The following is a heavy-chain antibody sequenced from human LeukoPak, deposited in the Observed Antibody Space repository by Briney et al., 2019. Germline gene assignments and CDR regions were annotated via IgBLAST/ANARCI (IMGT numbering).Heavy chain of an antibody. V-gene: IGHV3-23*01. CDR3: AKMKGHPLPKYYMDV. CDR1: GFTFSGFA. D-gene: IGHD1-26*01. J-gene: IGHJ6*01. CDR2: ISGSGDNT. Sequence: GGPLRLSCAASGFTFSGFAMSWVRRTPGKGLEWVSGISGSGDNTLYADSVKGRFTISRDNSKNTLYLEMNGLRAEDTAIYYCAKMKGHPLPKYYMDVWGQGTTVTVSS.